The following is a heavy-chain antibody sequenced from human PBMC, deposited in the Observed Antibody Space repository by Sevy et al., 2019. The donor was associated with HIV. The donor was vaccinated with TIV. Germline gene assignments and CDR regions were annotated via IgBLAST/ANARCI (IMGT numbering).Heavy chain of an antibody. Sequence: GGSLRLSCATSGFTFSNYWMRWVRLLPGKGLEWVSRITRDGSSTSYADSVKGRFTISRDNAKNTLHLQMISLRAEDSALYYCVRDNLGYTYGYASVWGQGSLVTVSS. J-gene: IGHJ4*02. V-gene: IGHV3-74*01. CDR1: GFTFSNYW. CDR2: ITRDGSST. D-gene: IGHD5-18*01. CDR3: VRDNLGYTYGYASV.